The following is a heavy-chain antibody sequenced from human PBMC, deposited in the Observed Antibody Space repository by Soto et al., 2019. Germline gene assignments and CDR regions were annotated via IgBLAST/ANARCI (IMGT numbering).Heavy chain of an antibody. D-gene: IGHD3-16*02. Sequence: LETLSLTCSVSGGSLSNYYWSWIRQPAGKGLEWIGRIFPSGNTNYNPSLKSRVTMSVDTSKNQFSLAFSSVTAADTAVYYCARGSLAIDYWGQGTQVTVSS. V-gene: IGHV4-4*07. CDR1: GGSLSNYY. J-gene: IGHJ4*02. CDR2: IFPSGNT. CDR3: ARGSLAIDY.